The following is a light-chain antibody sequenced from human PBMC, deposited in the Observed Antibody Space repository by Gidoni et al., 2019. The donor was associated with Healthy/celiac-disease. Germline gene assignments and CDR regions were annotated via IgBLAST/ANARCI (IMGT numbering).Light chain of an antibody. Sequence: EIVLTQSTGTRSLSPGERATLSCRASQSVSSSYLAWYQQKPGQAPRLLIYGASSRATGIPDRFSGSGSGTDFTLTISRLEPEDFAVYYCQQYGSSPMYTFGQGTKLEIK. CDR1: QSVSSSY. J-gene: IGKJ2*01. CDR3: QQYGSSPMYT. CDR2: GAS. V-gene: IGKV3-20*01.